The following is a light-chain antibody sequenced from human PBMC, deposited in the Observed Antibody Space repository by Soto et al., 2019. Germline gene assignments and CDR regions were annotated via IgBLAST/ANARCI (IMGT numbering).Light chain of an antibody. CDR2: DAS. CDR3: QQLNSYPLT. J-gene: IGKJ5*01. Sequence: DINMSQSPATLPASVGDRVTITCRASQSISNWLAWYQQKPGKAPNLLIYDASSLQSGVPSRFSGSGFGTEFTLTISSLQPGDFATYYCQQLNSYPLTFGQGTRLEIK. V-gene: IGKV1-5*01. CDR1: QSISNW.